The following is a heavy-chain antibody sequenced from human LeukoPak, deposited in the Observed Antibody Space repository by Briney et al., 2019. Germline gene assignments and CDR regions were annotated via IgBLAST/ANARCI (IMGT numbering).Heavy chain of an antibody. Sequence: ASVKVSCKASGYTFTGYYMHWVRQAPGQGLEWMGWINPNSGGTNYAQKFQGRVTMTRDTSISTAYMELSRLRSDDTAVYYCARDQDPGQLYYFDYWGQGTLVTVSS. CDR1: GYTFTGYY. CDR2: INPNSGGT. J-gene: IGHJ4*02. CDR3: ARDQDPGQLYYFDY. V-gene: IGHV1-2*02. D-gene: IGHD1-1*01.